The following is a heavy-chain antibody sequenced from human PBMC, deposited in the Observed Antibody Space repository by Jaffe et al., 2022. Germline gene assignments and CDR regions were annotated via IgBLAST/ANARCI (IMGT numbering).Heavy chain of an antibody. D-gene: IGHD6-19*01. CDR2: LSGSGGSP. CDR3: ARDLKVSVAGELDY. CDR1: GFTFSSYG. V-gene: IGHV3-23*01. J-gene: IGHJ4*02. Sequence: EVQLLESGGGLVQPGGSLRLSCVASGFTFSSYGMNWVRQAPGKGLEWVSALSGSGGSPYYIDSVRGRFTISRDNSKNTLYLQMNSLRAEDTAIYFCARDLKVSVAGELDYWGQGTLVTVSS.